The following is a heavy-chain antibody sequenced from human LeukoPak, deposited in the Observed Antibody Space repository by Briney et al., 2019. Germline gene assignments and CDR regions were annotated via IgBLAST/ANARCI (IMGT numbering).Heavy chain of an antibody. J-gene: IGHJ4*02. CDR3: AKAGLTGLDY. CDR2: IRSDGSNK. D-gene: IGHD3/OR15-3a*01. V-gene: IGHV3-30*02. CDR1: GFTFSSYG. Sequence: GGSLRLSCAASGFTFSSYGMHWVRQAPGKGLEWVAFIRSDGSNKYYADSVKGRFTISRDNSKNTLYLQMNSLRTEDTAVYYCAKAGLTGLDYWGQGTLVTVSS.